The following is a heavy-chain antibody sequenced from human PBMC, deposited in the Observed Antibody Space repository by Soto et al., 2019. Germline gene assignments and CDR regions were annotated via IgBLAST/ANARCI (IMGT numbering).Heavy chain of an antibody. CDR1: GYTLTELS. Sequence: ASVKVSCKVSGYTLTELSMHWVRQAPGKGLEWMGGFDPEDGETIYAQKFQGRVTMTEDTSTDTAYMELSSLRSEDTAVYYCATFMITFGGVIVSEGFDYWGQGTLVTVSS. J-gene: IGHJ4*02. CDR2: FDPEDGET. V-gene: IGHV1-24*01. D-gene: IGHD3-16*02. CDR3: ATFMITFGGVIVSEGFDY.